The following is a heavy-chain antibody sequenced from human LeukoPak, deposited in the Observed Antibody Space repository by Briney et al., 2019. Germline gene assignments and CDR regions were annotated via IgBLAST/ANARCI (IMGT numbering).Heavy chain of an antibody. Sequence: SETLSLTCAVYGGSFSGYYWSWIRQPPGKGLEWIGEINHSGSTNYNPSLKSRVTISVDTSKNQFSLKLSSVTAADTAVYYCARYYDSSGYYHDAFDIWGQGTMVTVSS. CDR3: ARYYDSSGYYHDAFDI. CDR1: GGSFSGYY. V-gene: IGHV4-34*01. CDR2: INHSGST. D-gene: IGHD3-22*01. J-gene: IGHJ3*02.